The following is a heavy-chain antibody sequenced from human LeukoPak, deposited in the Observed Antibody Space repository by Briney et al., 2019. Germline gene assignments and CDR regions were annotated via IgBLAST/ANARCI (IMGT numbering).Heavy chain of an antibody. CDR1: GFTSRRYS. CDR2: ISSNSKTI. Sequence: TGGSLRDSCAASGFTSRRYSMNRVRQAPGKGLEWVSYISSNSKTIYYADSVKGRFTISRDNAKNSLYLQMNSLRDEDSAVYYCAGDNGIFDYWGQGTLVTVSS. CDR3: AGDNGIFDY. J-gene: IGHJ4*02. V-gene: IGHV3-48*02.